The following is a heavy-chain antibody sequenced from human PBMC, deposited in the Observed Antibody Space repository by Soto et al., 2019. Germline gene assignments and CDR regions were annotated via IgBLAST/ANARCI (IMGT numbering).Heavy chain of an antibody. Sequence: QLQLQESGPGLVKPSETLSLTCTVSGGSISSSSYYWDWIRQPPGKGLEWIGSIYYSGSTYYNPSLKSRVTISVDTSKNQFALKLSSVTAADTAVYYCARHPTRIAGRGCFDPWGQGTLVIVSS. CDR2: IYYSGST. V-gene: IGHV4-39*01. CDR1: GGSISSSSYY. D-gene: IGHD6-6*01. J-gene: IGHJ5*02. CDR3: ARHPTRIAGRGCFDP.